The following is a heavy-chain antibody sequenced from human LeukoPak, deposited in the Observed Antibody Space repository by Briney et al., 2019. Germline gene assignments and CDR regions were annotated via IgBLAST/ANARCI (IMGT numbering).Heavy chain of an antibody. D-gene: IGHD3-16*01. CDR1: GFTFSSYG. CDR3: ARGMIGISTFRFDY. J-gene: IGHJ4*02. CDR2: INHSGST. V-gene: IGHV4-34*01. Sequence: PGGSLRLSCAASGFTFSSYGMHWIRQPPGKGLEWIGEINHSGSTNYNPSLKSRVTISVDTSKNQFSLKLSSVTAADTAVYYCARGMIGISTFRFDYWGQGTLVTVSS.